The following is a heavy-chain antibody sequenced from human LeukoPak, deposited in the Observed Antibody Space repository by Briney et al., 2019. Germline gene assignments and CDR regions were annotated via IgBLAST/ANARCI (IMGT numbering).Heavy chain of an antibody. Sequence: ASVKVSCKTSGYTFTGYYMHWLRQAPGQGLEWMGRINPNSGGTYYAQKCRSRVTMTRDTSISTAYMELASLISDDTAVYYCAGGVLHGGGNWFDPWGQGTLVTVSS. D-gene: IGHD3-16*01. CDR3: AGGVLHGGGNWFDP. CDR2: INPNSGGT. CDR1: GYTFTGYY. J-gene: IGHJ5*02. V-gene: IGHV1-2*06.